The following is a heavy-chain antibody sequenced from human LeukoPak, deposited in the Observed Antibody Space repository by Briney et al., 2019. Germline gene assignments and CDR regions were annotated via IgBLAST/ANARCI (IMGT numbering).Heavy chain of an antibody. CDR1: GYTFTGYY. CDR3: ARAASRRENQLLYY. D-gene: IGHD2-2*01. V-gene: IGHV1-2*02. CDR2: INPNSGGT. J-gene: IGHJ4*02. Sequence: ASVKVSCKASGYTFTGYYMHWVRQAPGQGLEWMGWINPNSGGTNYAQKFQGRVTMTRDTSTSTAYMELSRLRSDDTAVHYCARAASRRENQLLYYWGQGTLVTVSS.